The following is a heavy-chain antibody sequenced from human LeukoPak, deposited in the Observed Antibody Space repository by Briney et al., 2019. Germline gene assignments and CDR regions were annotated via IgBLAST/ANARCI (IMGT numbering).Heavy chain of an antibody. Sequence: GGSLRLSCAASGFAFSFYWMSWVRQAPGKGREWVANINHHGSDKWYVDSVKGRFTIARYNTDNSLSLQMNSLRVEYTAVYYCARSDSIGSVDYWGQGTLITVSS. CDR2: INHHGSDK. CDR3: ARSDSIGSVDY. D-gene: IGHD2-21*01. J-gene: IGHJ4*02. CDR1: GFAFSFYW. V-gene: IGHV3-7*01.